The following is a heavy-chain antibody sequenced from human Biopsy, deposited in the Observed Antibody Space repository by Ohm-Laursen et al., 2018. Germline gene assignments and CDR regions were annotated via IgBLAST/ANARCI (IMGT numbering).Heavy chain of an antibody. Sequence: SLRLSCTASGSTFGEHPMTWVRQAPGKGLEWVSSIRSGGDYMFYADSVKGRFTISRDNAKNSLYLQMNSLRAEDTAVYYCARDQRGPSLLEAKLTPNYFDYWGRGSLVTVSS. CDR3: ARDQRGPSLLEAKLTPNYFDY. V-gene: IGHV3-21*01. J-gene: IGHJ4*02. D-gene: IGHD1-1*01. CDR2: IRSGGDYM. CDR1: GSTFGEHP.